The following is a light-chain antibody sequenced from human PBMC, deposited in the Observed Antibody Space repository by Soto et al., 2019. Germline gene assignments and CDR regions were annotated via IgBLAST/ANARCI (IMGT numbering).Light chain of an antibody. Sequence: EIVMTQSPPSLTVTPGEPASISCRSSQRLLHSNGNTFLDWYLQKPGQSPQLLIYLGSNRASGVPDRVSGSEAGTDFTLKINRVEAEDVGVYYCMQALQTPYTFGQGTKVDIK. CDR1: QRLLHSNGNTF. J-gene: IGKJ2*01. CDR2: LGS. V-gene: IGKV2-28*01. CDR3: MQALQTPYT.